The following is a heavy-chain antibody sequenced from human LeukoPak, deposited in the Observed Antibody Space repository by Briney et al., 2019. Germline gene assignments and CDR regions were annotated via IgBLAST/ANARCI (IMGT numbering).Heavy chain of an antibody. CDR2: MNPYSGIT. Sequence: GASVKVSCKASGYTFTSSYDINWVRQAPGQGLEWMGWMNPYSGITGYTQKFQGRVTMTRDTSISTAYMELSRLRSDDTAVYYCARDNYSYGDRVFDYWGQGTLVTVSS. D-gene: IGHD5-18*01. CDR1: GYTFTSSYD. J-gene: IGHJ4*02. CDR3: ARDNYSYGDRVFDY. V-gene: IGHV1-8*01.